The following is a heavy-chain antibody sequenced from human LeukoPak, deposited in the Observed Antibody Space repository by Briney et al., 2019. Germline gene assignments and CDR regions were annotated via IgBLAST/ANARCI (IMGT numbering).Heavy chain of an antibody. CDR3: ARDEEMVRGVTHWFDP. Sequence: GGSLRLSCAASRFTFSSYAMSWVRQAPGKGLEWVSAISGSGGSTYYADSVKGRFTISRDNSKNTLYLQMNSLRAEDTAVYYCARDEEMVRGVTHWFDPWGQGTLVTVSS. CDR1: RFTFSSYA. D-gene: IGHD3-10*01. J-gene: IGHJ5*02. CDR2: ISGSGGST. V-gene: IGHV3-23*01.